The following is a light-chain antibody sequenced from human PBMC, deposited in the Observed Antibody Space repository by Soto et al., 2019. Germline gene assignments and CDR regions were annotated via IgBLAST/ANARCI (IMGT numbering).Light chain of an antibody. V-gene: IGKV3-11*01. J-gene: IGKJ4*01. Sequence: EIVLTQSPATLSLSPGERATLSCRASQSVSNYLAWYQQKPGQAPRLLIYDASNRATGIPARFSGSGSGTDFTHTISSLEPEDFAVYYCQQRSNWPPFTFGGGTKVEIK. CDR1: QSVSNY. CDR3: QQRSNWPPFT. CDR2: DAS.